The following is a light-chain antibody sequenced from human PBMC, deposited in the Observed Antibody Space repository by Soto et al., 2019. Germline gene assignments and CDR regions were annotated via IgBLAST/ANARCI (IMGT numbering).Light chain of an antibody. CDR1: QSVSSSY. CDR3: QQYGSSPYT. Sequence: EIVLTQSPGTLSLSPGERATLSCRASQSVSSSYLAWYQQKPGQAPRLLIYGASSRATGIPDRFSGSGSGKELHFTISRPEPEDFAVYYCQQYGSSPYTFGQGTKLEIK. CDR2: GAS. J-gene: IGKJ2*01. V-gene: IGKV3-20*01.